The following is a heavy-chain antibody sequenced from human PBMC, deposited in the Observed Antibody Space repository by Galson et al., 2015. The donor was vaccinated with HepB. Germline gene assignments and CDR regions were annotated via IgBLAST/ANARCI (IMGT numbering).Heavy chain of an antibody. CDR1: GFTFSSHG. D-gene: IGHD1-26*01. Sequence: SLRLSCAASGFTFSSHGMNWVRQAPGKGQEWVATIWVDGTNKFYADSVKGRFIISRDNAKNLLYLQMNSLRAEDTAVYYCTRIALSGSYWYFDYWGQGSLVTVSS. J-gene: IGHJ4*02. CDR3: TRIALSGSYWYFDY. V-gene: IGHV3-33*01. CDR2: IWVDGTNK.